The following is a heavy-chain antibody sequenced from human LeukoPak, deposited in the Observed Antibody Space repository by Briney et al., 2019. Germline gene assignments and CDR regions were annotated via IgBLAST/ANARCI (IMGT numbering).Heavy chain of an antibody. CDR3: ARSSSSWYILDY. CDR2: IWYDGSDK. J-gene: IGHJ4*02. D-gene: IGHD6-13*01. V-gene: IGHV3-33*01. CDR1: GFTFSNCG. Sequence: TGGSLRLSCAASGFTFSNCGMHWVRQAPGKGLEWVALIWYDGSDKYYADSVKGRFTISRDNSKNTLHLQMNSLRAEDTAVYYCARSSSSWYILDYWGQGTLVTVSS.